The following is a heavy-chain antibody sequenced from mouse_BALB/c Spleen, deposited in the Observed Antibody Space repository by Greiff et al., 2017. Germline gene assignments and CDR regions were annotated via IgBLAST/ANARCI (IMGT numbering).Heavy chain of an antibody. D-gene: IGHD2-14*01. CDR2: IYPGNSDT. J-gene: IGHJ4*01. CDR1: GYTFTSYW. V-gene: IGHV1-5*01. Sequence: DVKLEESGTVLARPGASVKMSCKASGYTFTSYWMHWVKQRPGQGLEWIGAIYPGNSDTSYNQKFKGKAKLTAVTSTSTAYMELSSLTNEDSAVYDCARWDYRVYAMDYWGQGTSVTVSS. CDR3: ARWDYRVYAMDY.